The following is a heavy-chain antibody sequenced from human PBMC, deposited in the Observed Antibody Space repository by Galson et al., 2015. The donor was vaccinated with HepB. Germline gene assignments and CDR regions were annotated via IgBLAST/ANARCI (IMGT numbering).Heavy chain of an antibody. D-gene: IGHD6-6*01. CDR3: AREPLLDFAGGSSFFDY. Sequence: SLRLSCAASGFSISHYWMSWVRQAPGKGLEWVANIKRDGSEKYYVDSVKGRFTISRDNAKNSLYLKMNSLRGEDTAVYYCAREPLLDFAGGSSFFDYWGQGTLVTVSS. J-gene: IGHJ4*02. CDR1: GFSISHYW. V-gene: IGHV3-7*03. CDR2: IKRDGSEK.